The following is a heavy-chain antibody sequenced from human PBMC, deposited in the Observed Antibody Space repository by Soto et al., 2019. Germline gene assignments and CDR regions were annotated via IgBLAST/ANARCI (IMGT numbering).Heavy chain of an antibody. CDR2: MYYSGRT. CDR3: ARHGNTVTTGYYYGMDV. V-gene: IGHV4-39*01. Sequence: TWETLSLTCTVSGASISSSNYYWGWIRQPPGRGLEWIGTMYYSGRTYYNPSLKSRVTTSVDTSKNQFSLKLSAVTATDTAVYYCARHGNTVTTGYYYGMDVWGQGTTVTVSS. D-gene: IGHD4-17*01. J-gene: IGHJ6*02. CDR1: GASISSSNYY.